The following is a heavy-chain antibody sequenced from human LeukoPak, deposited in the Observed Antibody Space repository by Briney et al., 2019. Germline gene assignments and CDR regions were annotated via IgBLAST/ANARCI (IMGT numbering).Heavy chain of an antibody. D-gene: IGHD6-19*01. V-gene: IGHV3-11*01. CDR2: ISSSGSTI. Sequence: PGGSLRLSCAASGFTFSDYYMSWIRQAPGKGLEWVSYISSSGSTIYYADSVKGRFTISRDNSKNTLYLQMNSLRAEDTAVYYCAKTKKHNSAVAGTICDYWGQGTLVTVSS. CDR1: GFTFSDYY. J-gene: IGHJ4*02. CDR3: AKTKKHNSAVAGTICDY.